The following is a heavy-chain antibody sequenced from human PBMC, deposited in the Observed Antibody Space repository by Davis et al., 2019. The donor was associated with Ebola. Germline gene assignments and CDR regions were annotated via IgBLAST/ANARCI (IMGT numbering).Heavy chain of an antibody. CDR2: ISGSGGST. D-gene: IGHD3-16*02. V-gene: IGHV3-23*01. J-gene: IGHJ4*02. CDR1: GFTFSSYA. CDR3: ARAHLWTFGGVIAPLRYFDY. Sequence: PGGSLRLSCAASGFTFSSYAMSWVRQAPGKGLEWVSAISGSGGSTYYADSVKGRFTISRDNSKNTLYLQMNSLRAEDTAVYYCARAHLWTFGGVIAPLRYFDYWGQGTLVTVSS.